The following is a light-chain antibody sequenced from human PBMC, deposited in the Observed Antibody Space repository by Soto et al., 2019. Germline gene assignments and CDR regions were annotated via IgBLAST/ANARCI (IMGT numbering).Light chain of an antibody. V-gene: IGKV3-20*01. CDR3: HQYGSSPPYT. Sequence: EVVLTQSPGTLSLSPGERATLSCRGSQSINNNYLAWYQQRPGQAPRLLIYGSSDRATGIPDRFSGSGSGTDFTLTISRLEPEDFAVYYCHQYGSSPPYTFGQGTTLEI. CDR2: GSS. CDR1: QSINNNY. J-gene: IGKJ2*01.